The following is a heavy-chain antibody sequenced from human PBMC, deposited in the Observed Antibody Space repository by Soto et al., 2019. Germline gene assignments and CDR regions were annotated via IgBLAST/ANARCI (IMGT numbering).Heavy chain of an antibody. Sequence: GGSLRLSCTASGFSFSSYAMHWVRQAPGKGLEWMAVISYDGSNKYYADSVKGRFTISRDNSKNTLYLQMNSLRAEDTAVYYCAKEWVYDSSGWSFDYWGQGTLVTVSS. CDR1: GFSFSSYA. J-gene: IGHJ4*02. V-gene: IGHV3-30-3*02. CDR2: ISYDGSNK. CDR3: AKEWVYDSSGWSFDY. D-gene: IGHD3-22*01.